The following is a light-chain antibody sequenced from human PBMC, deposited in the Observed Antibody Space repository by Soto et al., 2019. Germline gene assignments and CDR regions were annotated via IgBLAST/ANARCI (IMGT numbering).Light chain of an antibody. Sequence: EIVMTQSPATLSVSPGERATLSCRASQSVGHTLAWYQQKPGQAPRLLIYGASIRATGIPARFSGSGSGTEFTLTISSLQSEDFAVYYCQQYNNWPLTFGQGTKVEIK. CDR3: QQYNNWPLT. CDR1: QSVGHT. CDR2: GAS. V-gene: IGKV3-15*01. J-gene: IGKJ1*01.